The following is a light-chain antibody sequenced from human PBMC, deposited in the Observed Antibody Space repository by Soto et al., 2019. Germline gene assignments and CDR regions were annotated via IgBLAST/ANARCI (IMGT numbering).Light chain of an antibody. CDR2: GNN. Sequence: QSVLTQPPSVSGAPGQRVTISCTGSSSNIGAGYDVHWYQQLPGTAPKLVMYGNNYRPSGVPDRFSGSKSASSASLAITGRQAEDEADYYCQSFDSSLSGSVFGGGTKLTVL. CDR3: QSFDSSLSGSV. CDR1: SSNIGAGYD. J-gene: IGLJ2*01. V-gene: IGLV1-40*01.